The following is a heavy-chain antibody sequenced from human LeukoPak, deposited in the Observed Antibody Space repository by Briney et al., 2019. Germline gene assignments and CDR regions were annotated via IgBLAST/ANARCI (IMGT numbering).Heavy chain of an antibody. CDR3: ARCLWESPGAFDI. CDR2: IYYSGST. Sequence: TSETLSLTCTVSGGSISSSSYYWGWIRQPPGKGLEWIGSIYYSGSTYYNPSLKSRVTISVDTSKNQFSLKLSSVTAADTAVYYCARCLWESPGAFDIWGQGTMVTVSS. CDR1: GGSISSSSYY. D-gene: IGHD3-16*01. V-gene: IGHV4-39*01. J-gene: IGHJ3*02.